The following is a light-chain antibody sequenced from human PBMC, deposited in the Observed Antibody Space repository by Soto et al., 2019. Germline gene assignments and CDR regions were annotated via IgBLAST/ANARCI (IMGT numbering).Light chain of an antibody. Sequence: QSALTQPASVSGSPGQSITISCTGTSSDVGGYNYVSWYQQHPGKAPKLMIYDVSNRPSGVSNRFSGSKSGNTASLTISGLQAEDEADYYCSSYTSSSTLGGYVFGTGTKVPS. CDR2: DVS. V-gene: IGLV2-14*01. CDR3: SSYTSSSTLGGYV. CDR1: SSDVGGYNY. J-gene: IGLJ1*01.